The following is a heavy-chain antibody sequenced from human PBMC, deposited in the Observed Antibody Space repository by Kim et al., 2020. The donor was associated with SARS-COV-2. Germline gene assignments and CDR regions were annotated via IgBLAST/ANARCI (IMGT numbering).Heavy chain of an antibody. D-gene: IGHD6-6*01. CDR3: ARDSGSVAARRVDY. V-gene: IGHV1-18*01. Sequence: AQKLQGRVTMTTDTSTSTAYMELRSLRSDDTAVYYCARDSGSVAARRVDYWGQGTLVTVSS. J-gene: IGHJ4*02.